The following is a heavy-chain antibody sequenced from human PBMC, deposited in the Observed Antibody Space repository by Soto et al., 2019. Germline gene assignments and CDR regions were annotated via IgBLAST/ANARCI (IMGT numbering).Heavy chain of an antibody. CDR1: GYTFTGYY. D-gene: IGHD3-22*01. J-gene: IGHJ6*02. Sequence: SVKVSCKASGYTFTGYYMHWVRQAPGQGLEWMGWINPNSGGTNYAQKFQGWVTMTRDTSISTAYMELSRLRSDDTAVYYCARDAIHYDSSGYYSIDYYYYYGMDVWGQGTTVTVSS. V-gene: IGHV1-2*04. CDR3: ARDAIHYDSSGYYSIDYYYYYGMDV. CDR2: INPNSGGT.